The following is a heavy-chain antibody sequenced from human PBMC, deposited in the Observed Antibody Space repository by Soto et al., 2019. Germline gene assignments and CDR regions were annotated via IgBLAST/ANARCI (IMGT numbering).Heavy chain of an antibody. CDR2: INHSGST. D-gene: IGHD5-12*01. Sequence: SETLSLTCAVYGGSFSGYYWSWIRQPPGKGLEWIGEINHSGSTNYNPSLKSRVTISVDTSKNQFSLKLSSVTAADTAVYYCARGFEYSGYDQTPFQFDYWGQGTLVTVSS. V-gene: IGHV4-34*01. J-gene: IGHJ4*02. CDR3: ARGFEYSGYDQTPFQFDY. CDR1: GGSFSGYY.